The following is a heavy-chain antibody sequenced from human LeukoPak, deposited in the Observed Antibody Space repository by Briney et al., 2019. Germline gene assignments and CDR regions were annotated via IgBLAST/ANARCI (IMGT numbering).Heavy chain of an antibody. CDR3: ARDVNYYFDY. J-gene: IGHJ4*02. CDR1: GGSISNHY. Sequence: SETLSLTCTVSGGSISNHYWSWIRQPPGKGLEWMGYIYYSGSTNYNPSLKSRVTISVDTSKNQFSLKLSSATAADTAVYYCARDVNYYFDYWGQGTLVTVSS. CDR2: IYYSGST. V-gene: IGHV4-59*11. D-gene: IGHD2/OR15-2a*01.